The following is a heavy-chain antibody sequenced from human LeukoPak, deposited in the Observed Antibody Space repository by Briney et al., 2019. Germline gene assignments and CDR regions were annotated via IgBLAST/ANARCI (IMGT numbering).Heavy chain of an antibody. V-gene: IGHV3-21*01. D-gene: IGHD5-24*01. CDR2: ISSSSSYI. Sequence: GGSLRLSCAASGFTFNIYSINWVRQAPGKGLEWVSAISSSSSYIYYADSVKGRFTISRDNAKNSVYLQMNSLRVEDTAVYYCVREDGRWGQGTMVTVSS. CDR3: VREDGR. J-gene: IGHJ3*01. CDR1: GFTFNIYS.